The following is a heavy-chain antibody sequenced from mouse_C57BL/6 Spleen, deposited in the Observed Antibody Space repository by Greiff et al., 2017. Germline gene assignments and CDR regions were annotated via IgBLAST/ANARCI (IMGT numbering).Heavy chain of an antibody. CDR1: GYTFTSYG. D-gene: IGHD2-4*01. CDR3: AERGYDYDDPSYAMDY. Sequence: QVQLQQSGAELARPGASVKLSCKASGYTFTSYGISWVKQRTGQGLEWIGEIYPRSGNTYYNEKFKGKATLTADKSSSTAYMELRSLTSEDSAVYFCAERGYDYDDPSYAMDYWGQGTSVTVSS. J-gene: IGHJ4*01. V-gene: IGHV1-81*01. CDR2: IYPRSGNT.